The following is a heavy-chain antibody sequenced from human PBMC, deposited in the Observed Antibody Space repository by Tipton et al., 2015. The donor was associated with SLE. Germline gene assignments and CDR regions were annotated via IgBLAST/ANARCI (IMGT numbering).Heavy chain of an antibody. CDR3: ARERYSRCWYQPVYSNWFDP. CDR2: INTITGNP. CDR1: GYTFTSYA. J-gene: IGHJ5*02. V-gene: IGHV7-4-1*02. D-gene: IGHD6-13*01. Sequence: QVQLVQSGSELKKPGASVKVSCKASGYTFTSYAMNWVRQAPGQGLEWMGWINTITGNPAYAQAFTGRFVLSLDTSVSTAYLQITSLKAKDTAVYYCARERYSRCWYQPVYSNWFDPWGQGTLVTVSS.